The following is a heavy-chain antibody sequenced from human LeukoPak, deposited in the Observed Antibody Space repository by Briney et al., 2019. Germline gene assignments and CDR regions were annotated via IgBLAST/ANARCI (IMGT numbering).Heavy chain of an antibody. V-gene: IGHV5-51*01. D-gene: IGHD3-22*01. CDR1: GYTFSKYW. CDR2: IYPGESDI. Sequence: PGESLKISCKASGYTFSKYWIGWVRQMPGKGLEWMGIIYPGESDIRYSPSFQGQVTFSADKSISTAYLQWASLKASDTAKYYCARHAYHDDNSDYHFVYWGQGTLVTVSS. CDR3: ARHAYHDDNSDYHFVY. J-gene: IGHJ4*02.